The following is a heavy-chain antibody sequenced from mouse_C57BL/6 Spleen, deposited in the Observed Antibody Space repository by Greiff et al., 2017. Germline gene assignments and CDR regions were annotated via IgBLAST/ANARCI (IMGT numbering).Heavy chain of an antibody. CDR2: IDPANGTT. CDR1: GFNIKNTY. CDR3: ARAPLYGSSYDGYFDV. Sequence: VQLQQSVAELVRPGASVKLSCTASGFNIKNTYMHWVKQRPEQGLEWIGRIDPANGTTKYAPKFQGKATITAGTSSNTAYLQLSSLTSEDTAIYYGARAPLYGSSYDGYFDVWGTGTTVTVSS. J-gene: IGHJ1*03. V-gene: IGHV14-3*01. D-gene: IGHD1-1*01.